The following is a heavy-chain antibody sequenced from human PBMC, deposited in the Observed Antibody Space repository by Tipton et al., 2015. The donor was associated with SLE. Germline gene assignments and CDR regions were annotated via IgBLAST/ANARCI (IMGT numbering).Heavy chain of an antibody. J-gene: IGHJ2*01. D-gene: IGHD6-19*01. Sequence: QVQLVQSGAEVKKPGSSVKVSCKASGGTFSSYAISWVRQAPGQGLEWMGGIIPIFGTANYAQKFQGRVTITADESTSTAYMELSTLRSQDTAVYYGAGVSSAMGYFDLGGRGPRFTVPS. CDR3: AGVSSAMGYFDL. CDR1: GGTFSSYA. V-gene: IGHV1-69*01. CDR2: IIPIFGTA.